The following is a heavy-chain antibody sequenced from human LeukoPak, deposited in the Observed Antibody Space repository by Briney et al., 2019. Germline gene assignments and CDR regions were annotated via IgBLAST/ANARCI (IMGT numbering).Heavy chain of an antibody. CDR2: IYWDDDK. Sequence: SGPTLVKPTQTLTLTCTFSGFSLSTSGVGGGWIRQPPGKALEWLALIYWDDDKRYSPSLESRLTLTEDTSKNQVVLKMTSMDPVDTATYYCAGGSGRTFDYWGQGTLVTVSS. V-gene: IGHV2-5*02. D-gene: IGHD3-10*01. CDR3: AGGSGRTFDY. CDR1: GFSLSTSGVG. J-gene: IGHJ4*02.